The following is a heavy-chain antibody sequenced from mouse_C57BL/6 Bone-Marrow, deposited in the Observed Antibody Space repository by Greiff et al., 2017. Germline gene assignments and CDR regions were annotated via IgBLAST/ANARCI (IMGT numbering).Heavy chain of an antibody. CDR1: GYTFTSYW. J-gene: IGHJ4*01. Sequence: QVQLQQSGAELVKPGASVKLSCKASGYTFTSYWMHWVKQRPGQGLEWIGMFHPSSGSTNYNEKFKSKATLTVDKSSSTAYMQLSSLTSEDSAVYDCARHYDYPMDYWGQGTSVTVSS. CDR3: ARHYDYPMDY. D-gene: IGHD2-4*01. CDR2: FHPSSGST. V-gene: IGHV1-64*01.